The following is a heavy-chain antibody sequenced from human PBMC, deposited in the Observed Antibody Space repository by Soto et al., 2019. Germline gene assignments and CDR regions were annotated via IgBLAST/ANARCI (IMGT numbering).Heavy chain of an antibody. V-gene: IGHV4-34*01. CDR2: INHSGST. CDR1: GGSFSGYY. J-gene: IGHJ4*02. Sequence: ETLSLTCAVYGGSFSGYYWSWIRQPPGKGLEWIGEINHSGSTNYNPSLKSRVTISVDTSKNQFSLKLSSVTAADTAVYYCARGGKAYYDFWSGPHEFDYWGQGTLVTVSS. D-gene: IGHD3-3*01. CDR3: ARGGKAYYDFWSGPHEFDY.